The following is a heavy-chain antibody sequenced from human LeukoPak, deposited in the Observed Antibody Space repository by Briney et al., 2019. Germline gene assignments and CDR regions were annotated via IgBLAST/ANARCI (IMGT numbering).Heavy chain of an antibody. J-gene: IGHJ4*02. D-gene: IGHD6-13*01. CDR2: IYTSGST. Sequence: TETLSLTCTVSGGSISSYYWSWIRQPAGKGLEWIGRIYTSGSTNYNPSLKSRVTMSVDTSKNQFSLKLSSVTAADTAVYYCAESAYSSSWYKNWGQGTLVTVSS. CDR3: AESAYSSSWYKN. V-gene: IGHV4-4*07. CDR1: GGSISSYY.